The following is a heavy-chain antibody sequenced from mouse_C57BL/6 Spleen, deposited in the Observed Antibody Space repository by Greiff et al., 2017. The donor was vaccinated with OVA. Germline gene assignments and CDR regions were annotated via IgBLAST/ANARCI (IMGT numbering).Heavy chain of an antibody. CDR2: IYPSDSET. CDR1: GYTFTSYW. J-gene: IGHJ1*03. Sequence: QVQLQQPGAELVRPGSSVKLSCKASGYTFTSYWMDWVKQRPGQGLEWIGNIYPSDSETHYNQKFKDKATLTVDKSSSTAYMQLSSLTSEDSAVYYCARSGYDYDPYWYFDVWGTGTTVTVSS. CDR3: ARSGYDYDPYWYFDV. D-gene: IGHD2-4*01. V-gene: IGHV1-61*01.